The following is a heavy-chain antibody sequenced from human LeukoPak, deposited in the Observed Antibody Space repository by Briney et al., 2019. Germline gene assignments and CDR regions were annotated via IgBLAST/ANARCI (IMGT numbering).Heavy chain of an antibody. CDR3: ANDRWQWLAFDY. Sequence: GGSLRLSCAASGFTFSSDGMHWVRQAPGKGLEWVAVISYDGSNKYYADSVKGRFTISRDNSKNTLYLQMNSLRAEDTAVYYCANDRWQWLAFDYWGQGTLVTVSS. V-gene: IGHV3-30*18. J-gene: IGHJ4*02. CDR1: GFTFSSDG. CDR2: ISYDGSNK. D-gene: IGHD6-19*01.